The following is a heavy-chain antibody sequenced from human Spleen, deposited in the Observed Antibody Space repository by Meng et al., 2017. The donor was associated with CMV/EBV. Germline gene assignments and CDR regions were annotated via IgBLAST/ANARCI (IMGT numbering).Heavy chain of an antibody. Sequence: GESLKISCAASGFTFSSYAMSWVRQAPGKGLEWVSAISGSGGSTYYADSVKGRLTISRDNSKNTLYLQMNSLRAEDTAVYYCENHPGVVLYHYGMDVWGQGTTVTVSS. J-gene: IGHJ6*02. CDR3: ENHPGVVLYHYGMDV. V-gene: IGHV3-23*01. D-gene: IGHD2-15*01. CDR1: GFTFSSYA. CDR2: ISGSGGST.